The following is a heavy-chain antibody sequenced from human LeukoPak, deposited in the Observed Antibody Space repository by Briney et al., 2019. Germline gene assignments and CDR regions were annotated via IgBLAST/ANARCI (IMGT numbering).Heavy chain of an antibody. Sequence: GRSLRLSCAASGFTFSSYGMHWVRQAPGKGLEWVAVISYGGSNKYYADSVKGRFTISRDNSKNTLYLQMNSLRAEDTAVYYCAKDGDIGYVWGSYRLDYWGQGILVTVSS. CDR1: GFTFSSYG. V-gene: IGHV3-30*18. CDR2: ISYGGSNK. CDR3: AKDGDIGYVWGSYRLDY. J-gene: IGHJ4*02. D-gene: IGHD3-16*02.